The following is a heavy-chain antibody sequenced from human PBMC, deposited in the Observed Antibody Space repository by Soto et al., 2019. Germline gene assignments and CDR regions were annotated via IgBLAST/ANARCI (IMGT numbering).Heavy chain of an antibody. Sequence: DSLQVSCKASGYTFTSYGISWVRQAPGQGLEWMGWISAYNGNTNYAQKLQGRVTMTTDTSTSTAYMELRSLRSDDTAVYYCAKYGLWDSSSHYWGQGNLVTV. CDR2: ISAYNGNT. CDR3: AKYGLWDSSSHY. V-gene: IGHV1-18*04. CDR1: GYTFTSYG. J-gene: IGHJ4*02. D-gene: IGHD6-6*01.